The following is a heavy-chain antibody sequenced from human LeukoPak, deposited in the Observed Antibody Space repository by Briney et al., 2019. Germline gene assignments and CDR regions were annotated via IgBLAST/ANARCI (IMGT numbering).Heavy chain of an antibody. J-gene: IGHJ4*02. Sequence: GGPLRLSCAASGFTFSSYSMNWVRQAPGKGLEWVSSISSSSSYIYYADSVKGRFTISRDNAKNSLYLQMNSLRAEDTAVYYCARAGRYSPFFDYWGQGTLVTVSS. D-gene: IGHD5-18*01. CDR1: GFTFSSYS. CDR2: ISSSSSYI. CDR3: ARAGRYSPFFDY. V-gene: IGHV3-21*01.